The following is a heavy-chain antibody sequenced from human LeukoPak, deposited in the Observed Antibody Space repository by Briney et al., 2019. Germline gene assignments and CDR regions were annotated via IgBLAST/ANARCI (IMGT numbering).Heavy chain of an antibody. J-gene: IGHJ4*02. CDR1: GCSFTYYW. Sequence: GESLKISCKGSGCSFTYYWIAWVRQMPGKGLEWMGIIYPSNSDARYSPSFQGQVTISADKSISTAYLQWSSLKASDTAMYYCARQDGSGTYHFDHWGQGTLVSVSS. CDR3: ARQDGSGTYHFDH. CDR2: IYPSNSDA. V-gene: IGHV5-51*01. D-gene: IGHD3-10*01.